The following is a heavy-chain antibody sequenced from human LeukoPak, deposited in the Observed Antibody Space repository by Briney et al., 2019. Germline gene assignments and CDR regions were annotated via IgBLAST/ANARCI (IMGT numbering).Heavy chain of an antibody. V-gene: IGHV3-23*01. CDR3: AKEAHRPLPTDC. CDR2: VSASADNT. Sequence: GGSLRLSCAASGFTFRSYAMGWVRQAPGKGPEWVSAVSASADNTYYADFVKGRFTISRDNSKNTLYLQVHSLRVDDTAVYYRAKEAHRPLPTDCWGQGTLVTVSS. CDR1: GFTFRSYA. J-gene: IGHJ4*02.